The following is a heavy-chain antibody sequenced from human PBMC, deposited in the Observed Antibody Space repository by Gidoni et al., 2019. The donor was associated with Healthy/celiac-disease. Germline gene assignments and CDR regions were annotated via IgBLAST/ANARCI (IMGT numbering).Heavy chain of an antibody. CDR3: ARVPTVAGLKNWFDP. V-gene: IGHV1-3*01. Sequence: QVQLVQSGAEVKKPGASVKVSCKSSGYTFTSYAMHWVRQAPGQRLEWMGWINAGNGNTKDSQKFQGRVTITRDTSASTAYMELSSLRSEDTAVYYCARVPTVAGLKNWFDPWGQGTLVTVSS. CDR1: GYTFTSYA. CDR2: INAGNGNT. D-gene: IGHD6-19*01. J-gene: IGHJ5*02.